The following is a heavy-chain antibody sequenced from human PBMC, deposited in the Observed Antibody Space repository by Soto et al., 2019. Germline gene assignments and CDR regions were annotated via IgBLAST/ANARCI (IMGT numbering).Heavy chain of an antibody. J-gene: IGHJ4*02. Sequence: SETLSLTCTVSGGSISSGDYYWSWIRQPPGKGLEWIGYIYYSGSTYYNPSLKSRVTISVDTSKNQFSLKLSSVTAADTAVYYCARDRAAVRTTIAYLVQGTLVTVSS. D-gene: IGHD6-13*01. V-gene: IGHV4-30-4*01. CDR3: ARDRAAVRTTIAY. CDR1: GGSISSGDYY. CDR2: IYYSGST.